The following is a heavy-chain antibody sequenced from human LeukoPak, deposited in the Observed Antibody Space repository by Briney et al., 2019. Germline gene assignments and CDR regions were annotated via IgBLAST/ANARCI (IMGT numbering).Heavy chain of an antibody. D-gene: IGHD1-20*01. J-gene: IGHJ3*02. V-gene: IGHV1-69*05. CDR1: GGTFSSYA. Sequence: SVKVSCKASGGTFSSYAISWVRQAPGQGLEWMGGIIPIFGTANYAQKFQERVTITRDMSTSTAYMELSSLRSEDTAVYYCITDHKDNWNPPGDIWGQGTMVTVSS. CDR2: IIPIFGTA. CDR3: ITDHKDNWNPPGDI.